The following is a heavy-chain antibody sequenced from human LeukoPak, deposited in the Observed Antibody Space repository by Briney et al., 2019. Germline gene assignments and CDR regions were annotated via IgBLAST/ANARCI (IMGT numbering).Heavy chain of an antibody. Sequence: SVKVSCKASGYTFTSYAMNWVRQAPGQGLEWMGGIIPIFGTANYAQKFQGRVTITADKSTSTAYMELSSLRSEDTAVYYCASLVYVAAAANFDYWGQGTLVTVSS. V-gene: IGHV1-69*06. CDR3: ASLVYVAAAANFDY. D-gene: IGHD6-13*01. J-gene: IGHJ4*02. CDR1: GYTFTSYA. CDR2: IIPIFGTA.